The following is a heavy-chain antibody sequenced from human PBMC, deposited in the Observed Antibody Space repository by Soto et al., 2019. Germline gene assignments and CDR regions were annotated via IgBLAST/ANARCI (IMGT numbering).Heavy chain of an antibody. Sequence: QVQLVESGGGVVQPGRSLRLSCAASGFTFSSYAMHWVRQAAGKGLEWVAVISYDGSNKYYADSVKGRFTISRDNSKNTLYLQMNSLRAEDTAVYYCAIIPSSVTTLDAFDIWGQGTMVTVSS. V-gene: IGHV3-30-3*01. CDR3: AIIPSSVTTLDAFDI. D-gene: IGHD4-17*01. CDR1: GFTFSSYA. J-gene: IGHJ3*02. CDR2: ISYDGSNK.